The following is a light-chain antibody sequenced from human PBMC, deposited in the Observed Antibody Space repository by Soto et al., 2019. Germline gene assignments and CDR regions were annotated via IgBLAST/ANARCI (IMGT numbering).Light chain of an antibody. Sequence: EKVLTQSPGTLSLYTGERATLSCRASESVSSKLVWYQQKPGQAPRLLIHGASTRATCIPARFSGRGSGTEFILTISSLQSEDFAVYYCQQYDDWPETFGQGTKVDIK. CDR1: ESVSSK. CDR3: QQYDDWPET. V-gene: IGKV3-15*01. J-gene: IGKJ1*01. CDR2: GAS.